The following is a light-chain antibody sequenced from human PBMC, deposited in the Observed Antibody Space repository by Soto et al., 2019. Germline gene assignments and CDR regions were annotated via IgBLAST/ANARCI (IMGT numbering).Light chain of an antibody. V-gene: IGLV2-14*01. CDR3: SSYTTTSTL. CDR2: DVS. CDR1: SSAVGGYDS. J-gene: IGLJ2*01. Sequence: QSALTQPASVSGSPGQSITISCTGTSSAVGGYDSVSWYQQHPGKAPKLMIYDVSNRPSGVSNRFSGSKSGNTASLTISGLQAEDEADYYRSSYTTTSTLFGGGTKLTVL.